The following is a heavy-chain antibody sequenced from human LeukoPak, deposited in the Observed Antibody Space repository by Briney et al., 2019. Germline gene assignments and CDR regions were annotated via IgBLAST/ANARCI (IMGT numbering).Heavy chain of an antibody. Sequence: GGSLRLSCAASGFTFSSYGMNWVRQAPGKGLEWVAVIWYDGSNKYYADSVKGRFTISRDNPKNTLYLQMNSLRAEDTAVYYCARDFYGPYYYYGMDVWGQGTTVTVSS. J-gene: IGHJ6*02. CDR2: IWYDGSNK. V-gene: IGHV3-33*01. D-gene: IGHD2/OR15-2a*01. CDR3: ARDFYGPYYYYGMDV. CDR1: GFTFSSYG.